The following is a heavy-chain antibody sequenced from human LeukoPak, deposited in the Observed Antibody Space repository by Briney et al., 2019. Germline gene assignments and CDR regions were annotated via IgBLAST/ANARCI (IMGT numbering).Heavy chain of an antibody. Sequence: PGGALRLSCAASGFTFNDHAMYWVRQAPGKGLEWGSGLNWNSENIGYEDYVKGRFTISRHDDKNSVFLQTNSLRTEDTALYYCARASYYYDTTGLGAVDIWGQGTMVTVSS. V-gene: IGHV3-9*01. CDR3: ARASYYYDTTGLGAVDI. CDR2: LNWNSENI. D-gene: IGHD3-22*01. J-gene: IGHJ3*02. CDR1: GFTFNDHA.